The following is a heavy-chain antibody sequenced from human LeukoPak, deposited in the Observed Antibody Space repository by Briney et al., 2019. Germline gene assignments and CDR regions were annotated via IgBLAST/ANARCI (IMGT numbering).Heavy chain of an antibody. J-gene: IGHJ4*02. V-gene: IGHV3-23*01. CDR3: AKGQELDDGVFDS. Sequence: GGTLRLSCAASGFTFSRIAMSWVRQAPGKGLEWVSAIRSNGETVYNADSVKGRFTVSRDNSRQTLFLQMSSLRVEDTATYYCAKGQELDDGVFDSWGQGTLVTVSS. D-gene: IGHD1-1*01. CDR1: GFTFSRIA. CDR2: IRSNGETV.